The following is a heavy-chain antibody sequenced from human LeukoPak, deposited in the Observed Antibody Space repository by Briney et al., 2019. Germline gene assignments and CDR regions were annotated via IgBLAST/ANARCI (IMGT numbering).Heavy chain of an antibody. V-gene: IGHV3-7*01. CDR1: GFIFSGYW. CDR3: AKNIAAPGRDSYYLYGMDV. CDR2: IKQDGSDQ. Sequence: GGSLRLSCAASGFIFSGYWMTWVRQAPGKGLEWVASIKQDGSDQHYVDAVKGRCTISRDNAKNSPYLQMNNLRADDTAVYYCAKNIAAPGRDSYYLYGMDVWGQGTRSPSP. J-gene: IGHJ6*02. D-gene: IGHD6-25*01.